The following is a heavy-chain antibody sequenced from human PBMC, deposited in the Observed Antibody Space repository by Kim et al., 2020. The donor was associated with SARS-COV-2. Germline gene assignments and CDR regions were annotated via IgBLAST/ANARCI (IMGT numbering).Heavy chain of an antibody. V-gene: IGHV1-46*01. D-gene: IGHD3-10*01. CDR1: GYTFTSYY. Sequence: ASVKVSCKTSGYTFTSYYIHWVRQAPGQGLEWMGIINSSGGSPTYRQKFQGRVTMTRDTSTSTVYMELSSLISDDTALYYCSRGLGSGGCFCPWGQGTLV. CDR2: INSSGGSP. J-gene: IGHJ5*02. CDR3: SRGLGSGGCFCP.